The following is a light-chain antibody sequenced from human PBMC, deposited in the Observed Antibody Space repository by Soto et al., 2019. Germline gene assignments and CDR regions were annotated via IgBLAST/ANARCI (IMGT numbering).Light chain of an antibody. CDR1: QGISSA. CDR2: GAS. V-gene: IGKV1-39*01. Sequence: IQLTQSPSSLSASVGDRVTITCRASQGISSALAWYQQKPGKAPKFLIYGASSLQSGVPSRFSGSGSGTDFTLTISSLQPEDFATYNCQQSYTTPWTFGQGTKVEIK. CDR3: QQSYTTPWT. J-gene: IGKJ1*01.